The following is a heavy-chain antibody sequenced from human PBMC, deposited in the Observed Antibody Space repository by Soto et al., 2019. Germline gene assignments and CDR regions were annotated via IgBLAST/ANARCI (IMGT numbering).Heavy chain of an antibody. V-gene: IGHV4-59*01. D-gene: IGHD2-21*02. Sequence: PSETLSHTCIVSGGSISSYYWSWIRQPPGKGLEWIGYMYNTGSTIYNPSLKSRVTISVDTSKNQFSLKLTSVTAADTAVYYCARDLWGYCGADCYPLDVWGQGTTVTVSS. CDR3: ARDLWGYCGADCYPLDV. CDR2: MYNTGST. J-gene: IGHJ6*02. CDR1: GGSISSYY.